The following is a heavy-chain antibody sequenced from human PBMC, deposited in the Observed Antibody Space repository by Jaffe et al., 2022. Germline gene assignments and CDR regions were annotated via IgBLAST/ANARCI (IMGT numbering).Heavy chain of an antibody. D-gene: IGHD5-18*01. Sequence: QVQLVQSGAEVKKPGSSVKVSCKASGGTFSSYTISWVRQAPGQGLEWMGRIIPILGIANYAQKFQGRVTITADKSTSTAYMELSSLRSEDTAVYYCARAWDTAMVKFDYWGQGTLVTVSS. CDR1: GGTFSSYT. V-gene: IGHV1-69*02. CDR2: IIPILGIA. J-gene: IGHJ4*02. CDR3: ARAWDTAMVKFDY.